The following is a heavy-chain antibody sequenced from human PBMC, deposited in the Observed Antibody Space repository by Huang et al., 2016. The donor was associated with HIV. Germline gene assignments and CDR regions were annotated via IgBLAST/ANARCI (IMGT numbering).Heavy chain of an antibody. CDR3: ARRFRVAAARKWFDP. CDR1: GGSLRGYS. V-gene: IGHV4-34*01. J-gene: IGHJ5*02. D-gene: IGHD6-13*01. CDR2: IKDRGTP. Sequence: QVQLQQWGAGLLKPSETLSLTCAVYGGSLRGYSWSWIRPSPAKGLEWVGEIKDRGTPTYNPPLKSRVTISLDTSKNQFSLKLSSVTAAETAVYYCARRFRVAAARKWFDPWGQGILVTVSS.